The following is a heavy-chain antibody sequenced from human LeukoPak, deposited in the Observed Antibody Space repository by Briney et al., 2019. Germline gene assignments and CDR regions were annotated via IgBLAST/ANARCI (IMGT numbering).Heavy chain of an antibody. Sequence: GGSLRLSCSASGFPFSSYGMHWVRQAPGKGLEWVAVIWYDGSNKYYADSVKGRFTISRDNSKNTLYLQMNSLRAEDTAVYYCARDGGYCSGGSCAYGMDVWGQGTTVTVSS. CDR3: ARDGGYCSGGSCAYGMDV. V-gene: IGHV3-33*08. CDR1: GFPFSSYG. J-gene: IGHJ6*02. CDR2: IWYDGSNK. D-gene: IGHD2-15*01.